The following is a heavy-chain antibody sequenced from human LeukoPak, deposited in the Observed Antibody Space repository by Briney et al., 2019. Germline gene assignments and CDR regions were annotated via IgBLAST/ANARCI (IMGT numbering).Heavy chain of an antibody. CDR3: TSDSLDRIAVAGTLDY. CDR1: GFTFGDYA. D-gene: IGHD6-19*01. Sequence: GRSLRLSCTASGFTFGDYAMSWVRQAPGKGLEWVGFIRSKAYGGTTEYAASVKGRFTISRDDSKSIAYLQMNSLKTEDTAVYYCTSDSLDRIAVAGTLDYWGQGTLVTVSS. CDR2: IRSKAYGGTT. V-gene: IGHV3-49*04. J-gene: IGHJ4*02.